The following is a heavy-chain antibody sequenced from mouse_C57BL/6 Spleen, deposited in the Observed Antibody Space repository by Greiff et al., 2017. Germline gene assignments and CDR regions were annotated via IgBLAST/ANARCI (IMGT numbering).Heavy chain of an antibody. CDR3: ARHEIYYGSTHWYFDV. J-gene: IGHJ1*03. V-gene: IGHV1-62-2*01. CDR1: GYTFTEYT. Sequence: LQESGAELVKPGASVKLSCKASGYTFTEYTIHWVKQRSGQGLEWIGWFYPGSGSIKYNEKFKDKATLTADKSSSTVYMELSRLTSEDSAVYFCARHEIYYGSTHWYFDVWGTGTTVTVSS. D-gene: IGHD1-1*01. CDR2: FYPGSGSI.